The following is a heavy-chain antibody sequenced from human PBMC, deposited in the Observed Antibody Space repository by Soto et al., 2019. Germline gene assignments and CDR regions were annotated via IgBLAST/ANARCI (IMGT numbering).Heavy chain of an antibody. CDR2: IDWDDDK. Sequence: SGPTLVNPTQTLTLTCTFSGISLSTSGMRVSWIRQPPGKALEWLARIDWDDDKFYNTSLKTRLTISKDSSKNQVVLTMTNMDPVDTATYYCARMFHCSGGTCPFDYWGPGALVTVSS. J-gene: IGHJ4*02. CDR3: ARMFHCSGGTCPFDY. D-gene: IGHD2-15*01. V-gene: IGHV2-70*04. CDR1: GISLSTSGMR.